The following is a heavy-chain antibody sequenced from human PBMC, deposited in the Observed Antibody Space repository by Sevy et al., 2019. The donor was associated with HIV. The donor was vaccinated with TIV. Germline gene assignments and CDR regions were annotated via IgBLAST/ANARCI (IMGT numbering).Heavy chain of an antibody. Sequence: GGSLRLSCVASRFMFNNYAMNWVRQAPGKGLEWVSVVGGSGYDTQYADSVKGRFTVSRDDSKSTLHLQMNSLRVEDTAVYYCAKDAYSFDNIYDSFDIWGHGTMVTVSS. D-gene: IGHD3-9*01. CDR2: VGGSGYDT. J-gene: IGHJ3*02. V-gene: IGHV3-23*01. CDR3: AKDAYSFDNIYDSFDI. CDR1: RFMFNNYA.